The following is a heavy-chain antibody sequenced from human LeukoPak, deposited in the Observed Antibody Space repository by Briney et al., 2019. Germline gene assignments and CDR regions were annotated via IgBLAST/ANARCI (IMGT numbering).Heavy chain of an antibody. D-gene: IGHD2-2*01. J-gene: IGHJ4*02. CDR1: GGSISRYY. CDR3: ARTTVPATGADY. CDR2: IDWDDDK. Sequence: TLSLTCTVSGGSISRYYWSWIRQPPGKALEWLARIDWDDDKYYSTSLKTRLTISKDTSKNQVVLTMTNMDPVDTATYYCARTTVPATGADYWGQGTLVTVSS. V-gene: IGHV2-70*11.